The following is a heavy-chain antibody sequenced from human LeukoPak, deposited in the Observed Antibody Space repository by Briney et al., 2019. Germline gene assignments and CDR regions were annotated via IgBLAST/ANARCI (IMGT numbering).Heavy chain of an antibody. CDR3: ARVEVGAANRQWYGMDV. J-gene: IGHJ6*02. V-gene: IGHV4-59*01. CDR2: VDYRGNT. Sequence: PGGSLRLSCAASGFTFSSYAMSWVRQAPGKGLEWIGYVDYRGNTNYNPSLKSRVTISIDTSKSLFSLKLNSVTAADTAVYYCARVEVGAANRQWYGMDVWGQGTTVTVSS. CDR1: GFTFSSYA. D-gene: IGHD2-15*01.